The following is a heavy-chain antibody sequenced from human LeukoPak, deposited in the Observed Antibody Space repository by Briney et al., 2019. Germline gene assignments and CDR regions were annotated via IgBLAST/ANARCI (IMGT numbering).Heavy chain of an antibody. J-gene: IGHJ4*02. Sequence: GASVKVSCKVSGYTLNELTMHWVRQAPGKGLEWMGGFDREDGEIIYAAKFQGRVYMTEDTSTDTAYMEMKSLTLDDTAVFYCATMVRGVIVPYFDDWGQGTLVTVSS. V-gene: IGHV1-24*01. CDR1: GYTLNELT. CDR2: FDREDGEI. CDR3: ATMVRGVIVPYFDD. D-gene: IGHD3-10*01.